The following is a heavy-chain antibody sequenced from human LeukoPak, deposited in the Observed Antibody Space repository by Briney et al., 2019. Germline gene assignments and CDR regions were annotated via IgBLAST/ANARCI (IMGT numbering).Heavy chain of an antibody. CDR3: AKDLVRVATAILDY. D-gene: IGHD5-12*01. V-gene: IGHV3-23*01. J-gene: IGHJ4*02. CDR1: GFTFSSYA. Sequence: GGSLRLSCGASGFTFSSYAMSWVRQAPGKGLEWVSAISGSGGSTYYADSVKGRFTISRDNSKNTLYLQMNSLRAEDTAVYYCAKDLVRVATAILDYWGQGTLVTVSS. CDR2: ISGSGGST.